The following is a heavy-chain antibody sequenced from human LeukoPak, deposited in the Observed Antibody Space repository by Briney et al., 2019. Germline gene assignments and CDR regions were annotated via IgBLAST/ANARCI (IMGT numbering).Heavy chain of an antibody. V-gene: IGHV3-30*18. CDR3: AELGITMIGGV. CDR2: ISYDGSSK. Sequence: PGGSLRLSCAASGFTFSSYGMHWARQAPGKGLEWVAVISYDGSSKYYADSVKGRFTISRDNAKNSLYLQMNSLRAEDTAVYYCAELGITMIGGVWGKGTTVTISS. CDR1: GFTFSSYG. D-gene: IGHD3-10*02. J-gene: IGHJ6*04.